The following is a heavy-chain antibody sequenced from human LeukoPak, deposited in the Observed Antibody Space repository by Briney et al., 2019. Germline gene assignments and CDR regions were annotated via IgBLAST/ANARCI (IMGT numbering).Heavy chain of an antibody. Sequence: GGSLTLSCAASGFTFSSYAMSWVRQAPGKGLEWVSAISGSGGSTYYADSVKGRFTISRDNSKNTLYLQMNSLRAEDTAVYYXXXXXXXSSGYYVLPDAFDIWGQGTMVTVSS. D-gene: IGHD3-22*01. CDR3: XXXXXXSSGYYVLPDAFDI. V-gene: IGHV3-23*01. CDR1: GFTFSSYA. CDR2: ISGSGGST. J-gene: IGHJ3*02.